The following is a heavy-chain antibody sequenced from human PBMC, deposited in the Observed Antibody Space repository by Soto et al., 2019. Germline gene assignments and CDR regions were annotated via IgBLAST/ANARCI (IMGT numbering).Heavy chain of an antibody. D-gene: IGHD2-15*01. CDR2: ICNDGGNK. CDR1: GFPFSSYV. Sequence: GGSLRLSCEASGFPFSSYVIHWVRQAPGRGLEWLAIICNDGGNKYYADSVKGRFTISRDNSKNTVYLQVSSLRAEDTAVYFCARDQTSSGGYSDSWGQGTLVTVSS. J-gene: IGHJ4*02. V-gene: IGHV3-33*01. CDR3: ARDQTSSGGYSDS.